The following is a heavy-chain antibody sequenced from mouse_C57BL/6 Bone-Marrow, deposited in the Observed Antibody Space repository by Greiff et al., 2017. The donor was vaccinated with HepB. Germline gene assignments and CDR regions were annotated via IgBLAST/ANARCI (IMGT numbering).Heavy chain of an antibody. V-gene: IGHV10-1*01. CDR3: VRHEGYGTGFDY. D-gene: IGHD1-1*01. J-gene: IGHJ2*01. Sequence: EVKLVESGGGLVQPKGSLKLSCAASGFSFNTYAMNWVRQAPGKGLEWVARIRSKSNNYATYYADSVKDRFTISRDDSESMLYLQINNLKTEDTAMYYCVRHEGYGTGFDYWGQGTTLTVSS. CDR2: IRSKSNNYAT. CDR1: GFSFNTYA.